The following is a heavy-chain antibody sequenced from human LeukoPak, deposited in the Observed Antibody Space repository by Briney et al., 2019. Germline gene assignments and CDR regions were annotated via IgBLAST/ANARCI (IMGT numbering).Heavy chain of an antibody. V-gene: IGHV3-48*01. CDR1: GFTFSSYS. Sequence: GGSLRLSCAASGFTFSSYSMNWVRQAPGKGLEWVSYISSSSSTIYYADSVKGRFTISRDNAKNSLYLQMNSLRAEDTAVYYCARDLRHYYDRXXAFDIWGQGTMVTVSS. CDR3: ARDLRHYYDRXXAFDI. D-gene: IGHD3-22*01. J-gene: IGHJ3*02. CDR2: ISSSSSTI.